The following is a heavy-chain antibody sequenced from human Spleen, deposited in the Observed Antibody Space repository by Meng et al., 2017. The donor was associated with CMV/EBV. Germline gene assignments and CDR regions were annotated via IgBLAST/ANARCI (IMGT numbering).Heavy chain of an antibody. CDR3: ARDRGTIFGVAPDGMDV. CDR2: INPSGGST. Sequence: ASVKVSCKASGYTFTAHYFHWVRQAPGQGLEWMGIINPSGGSTSYAQKFQGRVTMTRDTSTSTVYMELSSLRSEDTAVYYCARDRGTIFGVAPDGMDVWGQGTTVTVSS. J-gene: IGHJ6*02. D-gene: IGHD3-3*01. V-gene: IGHV1-46*01. CDR1: GYTFTAHY.